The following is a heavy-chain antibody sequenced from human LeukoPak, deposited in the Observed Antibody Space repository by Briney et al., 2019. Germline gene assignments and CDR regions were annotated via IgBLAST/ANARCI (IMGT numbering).Heavy chain of an antibody. CDR3: ARGAYDSSGYYLGFDY. V-gene: IGHV3-11*01. CDR1: GFTFSDYY. J-gene: IGHJ4*02. CDR2: ISSSGSAI. D-gene: IGHD3-22*01. Sequence: GGSLRLSCAASGFTFSDYYMSWIRQAPGKGLEWVSYISSSGSAIYYADSVKGQFTVSRDNAKNSMFLQMNSLRAEDTAVYYCARGAYDSSGYYLGFDYWGQGTLVTVSS.